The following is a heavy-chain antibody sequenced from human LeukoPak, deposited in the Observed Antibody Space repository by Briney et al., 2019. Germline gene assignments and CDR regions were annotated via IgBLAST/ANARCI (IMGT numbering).Heavy chain of an antibody. V-gene: IGHV4-31*03. Sequence: PSETLSLTCTVSGGSISSGGYYWSWIRQHPGKGLEWIGYIYYSGSTYYNPSLKSRVTISVDTSKNQFSLKLSSVTAADTAVYYCARVVYSSSWSGAPTVFDYWGQGTLVTVSS. CDR2: IYYSGST. J-gene: IGHJ4*02. CDR1: GGSISSGGYY. D-gene: IGHD6-13*01. CDR3: ARVVYSSSWSGAPTVFDY.